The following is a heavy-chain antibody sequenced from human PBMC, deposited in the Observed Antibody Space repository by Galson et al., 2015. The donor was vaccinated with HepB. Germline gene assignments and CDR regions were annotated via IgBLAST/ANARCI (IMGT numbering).Heavy chain of an antibody. CDR2: IKQDGSEK. D-gene: IGHD6-13*01. CDR3: ARDSSSWYYYYGMDV. Sequence: SLRLSCAASGFTFSTFWMSWVRQAPGKGLERVANIKQDGSEKYYVDSVKGRFTISRDNAKNSLYLQMNSLRAEDTAVYYCARDSSSWYYYYGMDVWGQGTTVTVSS. V-gene: IGHV3-7*03. CDR1: GFTFSTFW. J-gene: IGHJ6*02.